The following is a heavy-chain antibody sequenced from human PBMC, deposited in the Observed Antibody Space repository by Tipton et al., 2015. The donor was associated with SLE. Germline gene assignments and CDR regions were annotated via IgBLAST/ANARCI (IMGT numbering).Heavy chain of an antibody. V-gene: IGHV3-33*01. CDR1: GFTFSSYG. Sequence: SLRLSCATSGFTFSSYGMPWVRQAPGKGLEWVAVIWYDGSNKYYADSVKGRFTISRDNSNNTLSLQMNSLRAEDTAVFYCAGRRWYCSSPSCLIYVSGKGTTVT. CDR2: IWYDGSNK. D-gene: IGHD2-2*01. J-gene: IGHJ6*03. CDR3: AGRRWYCSSPSCLIYV.